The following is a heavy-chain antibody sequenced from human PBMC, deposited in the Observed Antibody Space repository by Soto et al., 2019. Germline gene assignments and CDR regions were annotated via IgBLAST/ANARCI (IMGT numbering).Heavy chain of an antibody. V-gene: IGHV3-30*18. D-gene: IGHD4-17*01. CDR3: AKEAGYGDFGWNGFDP. CDR2: ISYDGSNR. J-gene: IGHJ5*02. CDR1: GFTFSSYG. Sequence: QVQLVESGGGVVQPGRSLRLSCATSGFTFSSYGMHWVRQAPGKGLEWVAVISYDGSNRYYADSVKGRFAISRDKSKNTVHLQLNSLRGEDTAVYYCAKEAGYGDFGWNGFDPWGQGTLVTVSS.